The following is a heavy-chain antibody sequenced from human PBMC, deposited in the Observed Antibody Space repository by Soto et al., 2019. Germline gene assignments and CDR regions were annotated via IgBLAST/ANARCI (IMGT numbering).Heavy chain of an antibody. CDR1: GFSLSSSGVG. CDR2: IYWDADK. CDR3: AHRRAYYGSWVWGYFDY. J-gene: IGHJ4*02. D-gene: IGHD3-10*01. V-gene: IGHV2-5*02. Sequence: QVTLKESGPTLVNPTQTLTPTCTFSGFSLSSSGVGVGWIRQPPGKALEWLALIYWDADKSYSPSLRSRLTISNDTSKNQVVLTMTNMVPEATATYDCAHRRAYYGSWVWGYFDYWGQGTLVTVSS.